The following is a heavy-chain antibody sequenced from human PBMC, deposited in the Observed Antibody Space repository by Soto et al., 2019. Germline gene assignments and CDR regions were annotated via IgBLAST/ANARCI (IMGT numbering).Heavy chain of an antibody. CDR3: ARIVDTAIRKSQDFDY. Sequence: QVQLQQWGAGLLKPSETLSLTCAVYGGSFSGYYWSWIRQPPGKGLEWIGEINHSGSTNYNPSLKSRVTISVDTSKNQFSLKLSSVTAADTAVYYCARIVDTAIRKSQDFDYWGQGTLVTVSS. CDR2: INHSGST. CDR1: GGSFSGYY. D-gene: IGHD5-18*01. J-gene: IGHJ4*02. V-gene: IGHV4-34*01.